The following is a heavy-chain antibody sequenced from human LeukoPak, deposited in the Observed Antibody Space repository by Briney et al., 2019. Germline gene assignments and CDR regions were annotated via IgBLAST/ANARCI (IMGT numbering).Heavy chain of an antibody. CDR3: ARDRSYPNYYDSSGYCISFFDY. CDR1: GGTFSSYA. D-gene: IGHD3-22*01. V-gene: IGHV1-69*01. Sequence: ASVKVSCKASGGTFSSYAISWVRQAPGQGLEWMGGIIPIFGTANYAQKFQGRVTITADESTSTAYMELSSLRSEDTAVYYCARDRSYPNYYDSSGYCISFFDYWGQGTLVTVSS. CDR2: IIPIFGTA. J-gene: IGHJ4*02.